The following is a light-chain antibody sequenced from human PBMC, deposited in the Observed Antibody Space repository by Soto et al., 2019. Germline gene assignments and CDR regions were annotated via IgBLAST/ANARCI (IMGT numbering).Light chain of an antibody. V-gene: IGKV1-33*01. CDR2: DAS. Sequence: DIQMTQSPSSLSASVGDRVTITCQASQDISNYLNWYQQKPGKAPKLLIYDASNLETGVPSRFSGSGAGTDFALTISSRQPEDIATYYCQQYDNLPSFTFGPGTKVDIK. CDR1: QDISNY. CDR3: QQYDNLPSFT. J-gene: IGKJ3*01.